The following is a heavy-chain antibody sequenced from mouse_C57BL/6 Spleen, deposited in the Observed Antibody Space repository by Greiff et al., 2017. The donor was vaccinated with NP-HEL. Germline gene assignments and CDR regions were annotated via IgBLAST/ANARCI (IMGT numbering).Heavy chain of an antibody. J-gene: IGHJ3*01. CDR2: IDPSDSYT. D-gene: IGHD1-2*01. CDR1: GYTFTSYW. V-gene: IGHV1-69*01. Sequence: VQLQQPGASVKLSCKASGYTFTSYWMHWVKQRPGQGLEWIGEIDPSDSYTNYNQKFKGKSTLTVDKSSSTAYMQLSSLTSEDSAVYYCARGITTARFAYWGQGTLVTVSA. CDR3: ARGITTARFAY.